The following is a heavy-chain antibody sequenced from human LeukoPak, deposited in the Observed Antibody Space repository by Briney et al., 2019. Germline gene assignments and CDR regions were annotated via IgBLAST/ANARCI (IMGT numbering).Heavy chain of an antibody. J-gene: IGHJ4*02. Sequence: SVKVSCKASGGTFSSYAISWVRQAPGQGLEWMGRITPILGIANYAQKFQGRVTITADKSTSTAYMELSSLRSEDTAVYYCAIPYCGGDCPLDYWGQGTLVTVSS. CDR1: GGTFSSYA. CDR3: AIPYCGGDCPLDY. D-gene: IGHD2-21*02. V-gene: IGHV1-69*04. CDR2: ITPILGIA.